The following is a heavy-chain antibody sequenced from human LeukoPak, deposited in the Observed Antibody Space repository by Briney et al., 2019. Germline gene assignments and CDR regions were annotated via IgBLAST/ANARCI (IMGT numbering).Heavy chain of an antibody. D-gene: IGHD5-24*01. Sequence: SVTVSCTASGYTFTNFYMHWVRQAPGQGLEWMGGIIPIFGTANYAQKFQGRVTITADESTSTAYMELSSLRSEDTAVYDYARGRDGYNYEAFDYWGQGTLVTVSS. CDR1: GYTFTNFY. CDR3: ARGRDGYNYEAFDY. J-gene: IGHJ4*02. CDR2: IIPIFGTA. V-gene: IGHV1-69*13.